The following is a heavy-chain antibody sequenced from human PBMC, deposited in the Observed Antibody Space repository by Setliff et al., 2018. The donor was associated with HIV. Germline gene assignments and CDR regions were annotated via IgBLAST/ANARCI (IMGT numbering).Heavy chain of an antibody. V-gene: IGHV1-18*01. D-gene: IGHD6-19*01. CDR1: GYTFTSFG. CDR3: ARAAVAGPWRKLDY. Sequence: GASVKVSCKASGYTFTSFGISWVRQAPGQGLEWMGSISAYNGNTDHAQSLQGRVTMTTDTSTRTDYMELRSLRSDDTAVYYCARAAVAGPWRKLDYWGQGTLVTVSS. CDR2: ISAYNGNT. J-gene: IGHJ4*02.